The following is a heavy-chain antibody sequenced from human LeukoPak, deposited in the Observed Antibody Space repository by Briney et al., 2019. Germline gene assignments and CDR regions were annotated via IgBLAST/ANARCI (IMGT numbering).Heavy chain of an antibody. CDR3: AKGVSSWYGSLSYYFDY. CDR2: ISWNSGSI. Sequence: GRSLRLSCAASGFTFDDYAMHWVQQAPGKGLEWVSGISWNSGSIGYADSVKGRFTISRDNAKNSLYLQMNSLRAEDTALYYCAKGVSSWYGSLSYYFDYWGQGTRVTVSS. V-gene: IGHV3-9*01. J-gene: IGHJ4*02. D-gene: IGHD6-13*01. CDR1: GFTFDDYA.